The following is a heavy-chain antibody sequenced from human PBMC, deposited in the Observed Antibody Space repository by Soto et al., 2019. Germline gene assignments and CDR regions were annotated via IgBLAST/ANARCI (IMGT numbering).Heavy chain of an antibody. V-gene: IGHV1-69*13. CDR2: IIPIFGTA. Sequence: SVKVSCKASGGTFSSYAISWVRQAPGQGLEWMGGIIPIFGTANYAQKFQGRVTITADESTSTAYMELSSLRSEDTAVYYCARGEYYYDSSGYYHAFDIRGQVTMVTVSS. J-gene: IGHJ3*02. D-gene: IGHD3-22*01. CDR1: GGTFSSYA. CDR3: ARGEYYYDSSGYYHAFDI.